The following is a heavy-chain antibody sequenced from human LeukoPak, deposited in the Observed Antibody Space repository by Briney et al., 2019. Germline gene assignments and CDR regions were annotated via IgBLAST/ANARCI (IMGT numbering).Heavy chain of an antibody. J-gene: IGHJ3*02. Sequence: GGSLRLSCAASGFTFDDYTMHWVRQAPGKGLEWVSGISWNSGSIGYADSVKGRFTISRDNAKNSLYLQMNSLRAEDMALYYCAKDIGPYYDSTHAFDIWGQGTMVTVSS. D-gene: IGHD3-22*01. CDR2: ISWNSGSI. V-gene: IGHV3-9*03. CDR1: GFTFDDYT. CDR3: AKDIGPYYDSTHAFDI.